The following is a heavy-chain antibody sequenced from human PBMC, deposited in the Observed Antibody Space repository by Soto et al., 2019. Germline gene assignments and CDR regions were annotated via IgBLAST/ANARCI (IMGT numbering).Heavy chain of an antibody. Sequence: PSETLSLTCTVSGGSISSGDYYWSWIRQPPGKDLEWIGYIYYSGSTYYNPSLKSRVTISVDTSKNQFSLKLSSVTAADTAVYYCARDIAGIAARGEWFDPWGQGTLVTVSS. CDR3: ARDIAGIAARGEWFDP. D-gene: IGHD6-6*01. V-gene: IGHV4-30-4*01. J-gene: IGHJ5*02. CDR1: GGSISSGDYY. CDR2: IYYSGST.